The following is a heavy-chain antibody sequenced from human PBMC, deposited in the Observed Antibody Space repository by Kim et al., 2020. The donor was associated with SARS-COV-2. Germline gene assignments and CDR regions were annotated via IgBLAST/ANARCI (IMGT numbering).Heavy chain of an antibody. Sequence: GGSLRLSCAASGFTFSSYSMNWVRQAPGKGLEWVSSISSSSSYIYYADSVKGRFTISRDNAKNSLYLQMNSLRAEDTAVYYCARDPTTDDAFDIWGQGTMVTVSS. CDR2: ISSSSSYI. CDR1: GFTFSSYS. D-gene: IGHD4-4*01. J-gene: IGHJ3*02. V-gene: IGHV3-21*01. CDR3: ARDPTTDDAFDI.